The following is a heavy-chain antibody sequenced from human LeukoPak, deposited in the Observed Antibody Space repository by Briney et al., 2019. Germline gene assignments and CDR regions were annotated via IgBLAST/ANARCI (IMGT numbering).Heavy chain of an antibody. Sequence: SETLCLTCAVYGVTFSGYYWSWIRQAPGKGLEWIADINHSGSTYYDASVKSRVTISRDTSKNQFALKLISVTAADTAVYYCARGRSRGGFVALRDKKFASWGQGTLVPVSP. J-gene: IGHJ4*02. D-gene: IGHD4-17*01. V-gene: IGHV4-34*01. CDR3: ARGRSRGGFVALRDKKFAS. CDR2: INHSGST. CDR1: GVTFSGYY.